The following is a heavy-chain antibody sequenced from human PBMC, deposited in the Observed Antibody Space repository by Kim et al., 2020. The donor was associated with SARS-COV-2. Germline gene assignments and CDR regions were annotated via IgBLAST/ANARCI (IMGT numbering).Heavy chain of an antibody. V-gene: IGHV3-64*01. CDR2: INSKGDSI. CDR1: GFSFSSHG. D-gene: IGHD6-6*01. Sequence: GGSLRLSCAASGFSFSSHGFHWVRQAPGKGLEFVSRINSKGDSIFYANSVRGRFTISRDNSKNTLYLQMGSLRNEDMAVYFCARAREHSNSNSPGDYWGQGTLVIVSS. J-gene: IGHJ4*02. CDR3: ARAREHSNSNSPGDY.